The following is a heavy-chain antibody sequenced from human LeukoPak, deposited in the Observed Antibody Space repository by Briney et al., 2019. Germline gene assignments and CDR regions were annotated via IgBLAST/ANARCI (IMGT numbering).Heavy chain of an antibody. J-gene: IGHJ5*02. D-gene: IGHD6-13*01. V-gene: IGHV3-53*01. CDR2: IYSGGST. Sequence: GGSLRLSCAASGFTVGSNYMSWVRQAPGKGLEWVSVIYSGGSTYYADSVKGRFTISRDNSKNTLYLQMNSLRAEDTAVYYCAKSSGIAAAGNNWFDPWGQGTLVTVSS. CDR1: GFTVGSNY. CDR3: AKSSGIAAAGNNWFDP.